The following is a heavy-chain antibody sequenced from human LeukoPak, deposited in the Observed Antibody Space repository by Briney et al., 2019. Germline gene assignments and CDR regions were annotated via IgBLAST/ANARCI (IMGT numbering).Heavy chain of an antibody. CDR2: IYYSGST. CDR3: ARRFAPSRNDAFDI. Sequence: WVRQPPGKGLEWIGTIYYSGSTYYNPSLKSRVTISVDTSKNQFSLKLSSVTASDTAVYYCARRFAPSRNDAFDIWVQGTMVTVSS. J-gene: IGHJ3*02. D-gene: IGHD3-10*01. V-gene: IGHV4-39*01.